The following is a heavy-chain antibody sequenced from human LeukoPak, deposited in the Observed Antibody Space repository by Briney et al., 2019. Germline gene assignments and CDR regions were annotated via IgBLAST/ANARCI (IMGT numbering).Heavy chain of an antibody. Sequence: PSETLSLTCTVSGGSISSGGYYWSWIRQHPGKGLEWIGYIYYSGSTYYNPSLKSRVTISVDTSKNQFSLKLSSVTAADTAVYYCANNRGYYDSSAVRFDYWGQGTLVTVSS. CDR1: GGSISSGGYY. D-gene: IGHD3-22*01. V-gene: IGHV4-31*03. CDR2: IYYSGST. J-gene: IGHJ4*02. CDR3: ANNRGYYDSSAVRFDY.